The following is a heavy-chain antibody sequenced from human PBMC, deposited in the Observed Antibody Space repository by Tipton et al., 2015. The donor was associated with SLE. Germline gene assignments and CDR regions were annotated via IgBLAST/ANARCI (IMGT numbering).Heavy chain of an antibody. CDR2: ISGSGGST. J-gene: IGHJ3*02. CDR3: VKAYYDFWSGYFDAFDI. CDR1: GFTFSSYS. Sequence: SLRLSCAASGFTFSSYSMNWVRQAPGKGLEWVSAISGSGGSTYYADSVKGRFTISRDNSKNTLYLQMSSLRAEDTAVYYCVKAYYDFWSGYFDAFDIWGQGTMVTVSS. V-gene: IGHV3-23*01. D-gene: IGHD3-3*01.